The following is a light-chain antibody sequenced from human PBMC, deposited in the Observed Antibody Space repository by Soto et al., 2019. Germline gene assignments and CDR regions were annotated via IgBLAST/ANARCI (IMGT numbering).Light chain of an antibody. V-gene: IGKV1-39*01. CDR2: AAS. J-gene: IGKJ5*01. CDR3: QHGYGTPLT. CDR1: QSISTY. Sequence: DIQMTQSPSSLSASVGDRVTSTCRASQSISTYLHWYQQKPGKAPNLLIYAASTLQSGVPSRFSGSGSGTDFTLTISSLQPEDFATYFCQHGYGTPLTFGGGTRLEIK.